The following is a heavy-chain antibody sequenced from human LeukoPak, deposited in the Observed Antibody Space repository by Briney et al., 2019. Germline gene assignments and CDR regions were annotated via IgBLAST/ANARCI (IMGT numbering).Heavy chain of an antibody. J-gene: IGHJ4*02. V-gene: IGHV3-23*01. CDR3: AKGGLYSSGWYAFDY. CDR1: GFTFSSYA. CDR2: ISGSGGST. D-gene: IGHD6-19*01. Sequence: GGSLGLSCAASGFTFSSYAMSWVRQAPGKGLEWVSAISGSGGSTYYADSVKGRFTISRDNSKNTLYLQMNSLRAEDTAVYYCAKGGLYSSGWYAFDYWGQGTLVTVSS.